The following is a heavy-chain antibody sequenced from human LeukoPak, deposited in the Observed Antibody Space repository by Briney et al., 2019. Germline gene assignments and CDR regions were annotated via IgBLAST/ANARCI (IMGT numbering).Heavy chain of an antibody. J-gene: IGHJ4*02. CDR3: ARGVGATTFFFDY. CDR1: GFTFSSYG. V-gene: IGHV3-33*01. Sequence: GVSLRLSCAASGFTFSSYGMHWVRQAPGKGLEWVAVIWYDGSNKYYADSVKGRFTISRDNSKNTLYLQMNSLRAEDTAVYYCARGVGATTFFFDYWGQGTLVTVSS. D-gene: IGHD1-26*01. CDR2: IWYDGSNK.